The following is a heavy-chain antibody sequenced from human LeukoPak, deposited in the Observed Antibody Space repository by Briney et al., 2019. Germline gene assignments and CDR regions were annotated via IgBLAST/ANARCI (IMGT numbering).Heavy chain of an antibody. J-gene: IGHJ3*02. D-gene: IGHD2-2*01. V-gene: IGHV3-30*03. Sequence: GGSLRLSCAASGFTFSSLVMHWVRQAPGKGLEWVALIAYDGSNKYYADSVKGRFTISRDNSKNTLYLQMNTLRAEDTALYYCAESVSSTRFDDAFEIWGQGTMCTVSS. CDR2: IAYDGSNK. CDR1: GFTFSSLV. CDR3: AESVSSTRFDDAFEI.